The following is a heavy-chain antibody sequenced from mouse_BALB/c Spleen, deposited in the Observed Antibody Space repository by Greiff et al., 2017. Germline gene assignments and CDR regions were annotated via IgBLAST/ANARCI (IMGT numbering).Heavy chain of an antibody. V-gene: IGHV14-1*02. CDR2: IDPENGNT. Sequence: EVQLMESGAELVRPGALVKLSCKASGFNIKDYYMHWVKQRPEQGLEWIGWIDPENGNTIYDPKFQGKASITADTSSNTAYLQLSSLTSEDTAVYYCARALRKGYFDVWGAGTTVTVSS. CDR3: ARALRKGYFDV. J-gene: IGHJ1*01. CDR1: GFNIKDYY.